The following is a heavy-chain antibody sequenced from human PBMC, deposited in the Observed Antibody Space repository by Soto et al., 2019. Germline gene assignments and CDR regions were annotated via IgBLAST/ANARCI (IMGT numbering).Heavy chain of an antibody. CDR2: IYYSGST. D-gene: IGHD3-22*01. CDR3: ARGGYYDSSGYYGY. J-gene: IGHJ4*02. Sequence: LSLTCTFSGGSISSGGYYWSWIRQHPGKCLEWIGYIYYSGSTYYNPSLKSRVTISVDTSKNQFSLKLSSVTAADTAVYYCARGGYYDSSGYYGYWGQGTLVTVS. CDR1: GGSISSGGYY. V-gene: IGHV4-31*03.